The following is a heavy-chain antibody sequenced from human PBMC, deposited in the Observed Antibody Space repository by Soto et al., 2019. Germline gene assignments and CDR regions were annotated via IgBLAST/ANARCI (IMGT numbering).Heavy chain of an antibody. CDR1: GFTFDDYA. V-gene: IGHV3-9*01. D-gene: IGHD6-19*01. Sequence: GGSLRLSCAASGFTFDDYAMHWVRQAPGKGLEWVSGISWNSGSIGYADSVEGRFTISRDNAKNSLYLKMNSLRAEDTALYYCEKDMGAWLVQGYFQHWGQGTLVTVSS. CDR3: EKDMGAWLVQGYFQH. J-gene: IGHJ1*01. CDR2: ISWNSGSI.